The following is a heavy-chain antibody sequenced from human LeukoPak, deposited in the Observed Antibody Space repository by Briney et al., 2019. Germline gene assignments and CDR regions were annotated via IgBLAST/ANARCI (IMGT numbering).Heavy chain of an antibody. CDR1: GYTFTSYY. V-gene: IGHV1-2*02. CDR2: INPSGGST. J-gene: IGHJ4*02. D-gene: IGHD3-10*01. CDR3: ARDRAGDFDY. Sequence: ASVKVSCKASGYTFTSYYMHWVRQAPGQGLEWMGIINPSGGSTNYAQKFQGRVTMTRDTSISTAYMELSRLRSDDTAVYYCARDRAGDFDYWGQGTLVTVSS.